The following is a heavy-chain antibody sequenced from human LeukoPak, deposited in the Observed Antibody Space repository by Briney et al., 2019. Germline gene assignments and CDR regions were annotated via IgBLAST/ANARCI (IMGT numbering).Heavy chain of an antibody. Sequence: GGSLRLSCAASGFTFSSYAMSWVRQAPGKGLEWVSIISASGGSTYYADSLKGRFTISRDKSRNYLQMNSLRGDDTAIYYCAKDVRVGEYYGSGSYFDYWGQGTLVTVSS. D-gene: IGHD3-10*01. CDR2: ISASGGST. CDR1: GFTFSSYA. V-gene: IGHV3-23*01. J-gene: IGHJ4*02. CDR3: AKDVRVGEYYGSGSYFDY.